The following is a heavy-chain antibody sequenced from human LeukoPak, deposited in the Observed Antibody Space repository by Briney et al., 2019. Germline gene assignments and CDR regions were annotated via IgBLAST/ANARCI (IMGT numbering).Heavy chain of an antibody. CDR3: ARGRVWDLDY. Sequence: GASVKVSCKASGGTFSSYAISWVRQAPGQGLEWMGGIIPIFGSANYAQKFQGRVTITADKSTSTAYMELSSLKASDTAMYYCARGRVWDLDYWGQGTLVTVSS. CDR1: GGTFSSYA. CDR2: IIPIFGSA. V-gene: IGHV1-69*06. J-gene: IGHJ4*02. D-gene: IGHD5/OR15-5a*01.